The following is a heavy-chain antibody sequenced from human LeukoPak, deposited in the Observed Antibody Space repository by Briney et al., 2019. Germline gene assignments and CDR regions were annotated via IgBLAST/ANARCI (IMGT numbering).Heavy chain of an antibody. CDR2: IYYSGST. CDR3: ARASPTPYDSSGLGAFDI. D-gene: IGHD3-22*01. Sequence: SETLSPTCTVSGGSISTDNCYWGWIRQPPGKGLEWIGYIYYSGSTNYNPSLKSRVTISVDTSKNQFSLKLSSVTAADTAVYYCARASPTPYDSSGLGAFDIWGQGTMVTVSS. CDR1: GGSISTDNCY. V-gene: IGHV4-61*01. J-gene: IGHJ3*02.